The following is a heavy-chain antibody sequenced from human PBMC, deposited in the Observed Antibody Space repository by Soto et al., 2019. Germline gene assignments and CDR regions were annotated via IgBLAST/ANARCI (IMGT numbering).Heavy chain of an antibody. CDR3: SMPIQFFFCPFDY. D-gene: IGHD2-2*01. V-gene: IGHV4-39*01. CDR2: IYYSGST. J-gene: IGHJ4*02. CDR1: GGSISSSNDY. Sequence: PSETLSLTCSVSGGSISSSNDYWGWIRQPPGKGLEWIGSIYYSGSTYYNPSLKSRVTISVDTSKNQFSLKLSAVTAADTAVYYCSMPIQFFFCPFDYWGQGTLVTVSS.